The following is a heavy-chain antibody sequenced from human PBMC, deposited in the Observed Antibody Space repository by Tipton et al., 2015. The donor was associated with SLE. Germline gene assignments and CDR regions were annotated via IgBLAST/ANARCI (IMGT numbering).Heavy chain of an antibody. CDR2: IHYSGTT. CDR1: GDSITNINNY. CDR3: ARTLGAIAHTVYDAFDI. Sequence: TLSLTCSVSGDSITNINNYWNWIRQPPGKGLEWIGYIHYSGTTHDNPSLKSRVTMSVDMSKNQFSLRLTSVTAADTAVYYCARTLGAIAHTVYDAFDIWGQGKMVTVSS. J-gene: IGHJ3*02. D-gene: IGHD1-26*01. V-gene: IGHV4-61*01.